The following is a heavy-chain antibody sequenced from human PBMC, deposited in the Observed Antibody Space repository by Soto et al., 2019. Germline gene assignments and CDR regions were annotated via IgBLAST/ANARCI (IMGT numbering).Heavy chain of an antibody. D-gene: IGHD1-26*01. CDR2: INGDGSAT. Sequence: PGGSLRLSCAASGFTFSIYWMHWVRQAPGKGLVWVSRINGDGSATNYADSVKSRFTISRDNAKNTLHLQMNSLRAEDTALYYCARREATDGVLDFWGQGTLVTVSS. V-gene: IGHV3-74*01. CDR1: GFTFSIYW. CDR3: ARREATDGVLDF. J-gene: IGHJ4*02.